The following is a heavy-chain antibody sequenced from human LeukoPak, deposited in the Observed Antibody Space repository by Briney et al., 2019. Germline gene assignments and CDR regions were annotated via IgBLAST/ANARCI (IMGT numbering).Heavy chain of an antibody. D-gene: IGHD1-26*01. J-gene: IGHJ4*02. CDR1: DGSISSGGYY. V-gene: IGHV4-31*03. CDR3: ARNGYSGYVDY. CDR2: IYYSGST. Sequence: SETLTLTCTVSDGSISSGGYYWSWIRQHPGKGLEWIGYIYYSGSTYYNPSLKSRVTISVDTSKNQFSLKLSSVTGADSAVYYCARNGYSGYVDYWGQGTLVTLSS.